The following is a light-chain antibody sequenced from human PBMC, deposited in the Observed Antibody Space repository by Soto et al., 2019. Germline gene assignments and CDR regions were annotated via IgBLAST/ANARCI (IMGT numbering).Light chain of an antibody. CDR3: SSYTSTNTLV. CDR2: EVF. Sequence: QSALTQPASVSGSPGQSITISCTGTSSDVGGYNYVSWYQQHPGKVPKLIIYEVFRRPSGMSNRFAGSKSGNTASLTISGLQAEDEADYYCSSYTSTNTLVFGGGTKLTVL. J-gene: IGLJ2*01. CDR1: SSDVGGYNY. V-gene: IGLV2-14*01.